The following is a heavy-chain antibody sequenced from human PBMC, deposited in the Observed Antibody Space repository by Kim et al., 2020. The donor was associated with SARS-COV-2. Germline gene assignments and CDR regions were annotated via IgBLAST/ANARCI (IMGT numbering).Heavy chain of an antibody. V-gene: IGHV3-23*01. CDR3: AKELRSGMWYFDL. D-gene: IGHD1-26*01. J-gene: IGHJ2*01. CDR2: ISGSGTYT. Sequence: GGSLRLSCAASGFTFTNFAMSWVRQAPGRGLECVSTISGSGTYTDYADSVKGRFTISRDNSKNTLYLQMNSLRVEDTAIYYCAKELRSGMWYFDLWGRGTLGTVS. CDR1: GFTFTNFA.